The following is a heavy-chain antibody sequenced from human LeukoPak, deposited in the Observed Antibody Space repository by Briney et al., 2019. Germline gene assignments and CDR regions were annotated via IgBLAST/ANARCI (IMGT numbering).Heavy chain of an antibody. CDR3: AGSIASSDAFDI. J-gene: IGHJ3*02. D-gene: IGHD6-6*01. CDR2: INHSGST. CDR1: GGSFSGYY. V-gene: IGHV4-34*01. Sequence: SETLSLTCAVYGGSFSGYYWSWIRQPPGKGLEWIGEINHSGSTNYNPSLKSRVTISVDTSKNQFSLKLGSVTAADTAVYYCAGSIASSDAFDIWGQGTMVTVSS.